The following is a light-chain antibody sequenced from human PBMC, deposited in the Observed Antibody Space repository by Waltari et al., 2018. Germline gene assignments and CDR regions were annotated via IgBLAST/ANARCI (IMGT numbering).Light chain of an antibody. CDR2: RNN. CDR1: NNNVGNQG. V-gene: IGLV10-54*04. J-gene: IGLJ3*02. Sequence: QAGLTQPPSVSKGLGQTATLTCTGHNNNVGNQGAAWLQQHQGHPPKPLSYRNNNRPSGISEKFSASRSGNTASLTITGLQPEDEADYYCSAWDSNLSAWVFGGGTKLTVL. CDR3: SAWDSNLSAWV.